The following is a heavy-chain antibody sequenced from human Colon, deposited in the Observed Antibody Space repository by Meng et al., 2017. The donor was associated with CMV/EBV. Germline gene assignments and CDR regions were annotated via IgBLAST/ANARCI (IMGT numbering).Heavy chain of an antibody. J-gene: IGHJ6*02. V-gene: IGHV3-15*07. CDR2: IKSKYDGMTR. CDR1: GFTFNNAW. Sequence: GESLKISCEGSGFTFNNAWINWVRQAPGKGLEWVGRIKSKYDGMTRDYTAPVKGRFIISRGNAKNSLYLQMNSLRAEDTAVYHCAREMRLPAAKGRYGMDVWGQGTTVTVSS. D-gene: IGHD2-2*01. CDR3: AREMRLPAAKGRYGMDV.